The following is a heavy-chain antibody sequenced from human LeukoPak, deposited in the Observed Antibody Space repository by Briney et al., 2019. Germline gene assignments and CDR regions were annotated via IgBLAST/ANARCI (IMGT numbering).Heavy chain of an antibody. CDR1: GFTFSSYA. CDR3: ARDGEQLVRGAFDI. D-gene: IGHD6-13*01. V-gene: IGHV3-30-3*01. CDR2: ISYDGSNK. Sequence: TGRSLRLSCAASGFTFSSYAMHWVRQAPGKGLEWVAVISYDGSNKYYADSVKGRFTISRDNSKNTLYLQMNSLRAEDTAVYYCARDGEQLVRGAFDIWGQGTMVTVSS. J-gene: IGHJ3*02.